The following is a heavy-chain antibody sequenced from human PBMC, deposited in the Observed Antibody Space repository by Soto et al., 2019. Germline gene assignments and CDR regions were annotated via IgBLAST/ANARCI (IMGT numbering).Heavy chain of an antibody. V-gene: IGHV3-23*01. CDR3: AKDLGYYYDSSGYHGFDI. Sequence: GSLRLSCAASVFTFSSYAMSWVRQAPGKWLEWVSAISGSGGSTYYADSVKGRFTISRDNSKNTLYLQMNSLRAEDTAVYYCAKDLGYYYDSSGYHGFDIWGQGTMVTVSS. CDR1: VFTFSSYA. D-gene: IGHD3-22*01. J-gene: IGHJ3*02. CDR2: ISGSGGST.